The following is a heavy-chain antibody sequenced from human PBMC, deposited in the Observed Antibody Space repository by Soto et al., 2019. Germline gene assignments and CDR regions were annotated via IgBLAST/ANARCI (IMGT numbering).Heavy chain of an antibody. V-gene: IGHV1-58*02. D-gene: IGHD2-2*02. Sequence: SVKVSCKASGFTFTSSAMQWVRQARGQRLEWIGWIVVGSGNTNYAQKFQERVTITRDMSTSTAYMELSSLRSEDTAVYYCAAGYCSSTSCYTPLGYYYYYMDVWGKGTTVTVSS. CDR3: AAGYCSSTSCYTPLGYYYYYMDV. J-gene: IGHJ6*03. CDR2: IVVGSGNT. CDR1: GFTFTSSA.